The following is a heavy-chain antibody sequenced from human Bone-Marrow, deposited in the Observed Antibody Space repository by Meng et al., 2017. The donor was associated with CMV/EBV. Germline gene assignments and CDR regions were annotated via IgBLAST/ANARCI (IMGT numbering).Heavy chain of an antibody. CDR2: ISSSSSYI. J-gene: IGHJ4*02. V-gene: IGHV3-21*01. Sequence: GESLKISCAASGFTFSSYSMNWVRQAPGKGMEWVSSISSSSSYIYYADSVKGRFTISRDNAKNSLYLQMNSLRAEDTAVYYCARSHPRSWHYWGQGNLVNFAS. CDR1: GFTFSSYS. D-gene: IGHD6-13*01. CDR3: ARSHPRSWHY.